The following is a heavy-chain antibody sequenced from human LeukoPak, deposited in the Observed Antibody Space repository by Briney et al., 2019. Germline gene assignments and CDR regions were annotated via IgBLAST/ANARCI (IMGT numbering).Heavy chain of an antibody. J-gene: IGHJ4*02. CDR3: AMETCTSCYARYFDY. CDR1: GYTFTGYD. V-gene: IGHV1-8*01. D-gene: IGHD2-2*01. CDR2: MNPNSGNT. Sequence: GASVKVSCKASGYTFTGYDINWVRQATGQGLEWMGWMNPNSGNTGYAQKFQGRVTMTRNTSISTAYMELSSLRSEDTAVYYCAMETCTSCYARYFDYWGQGTLVTVSS.